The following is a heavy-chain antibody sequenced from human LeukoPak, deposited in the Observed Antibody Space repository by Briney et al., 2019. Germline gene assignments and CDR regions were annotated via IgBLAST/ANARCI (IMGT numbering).Heavy chain of an antibody. CDR3: ARVTGDGYND. CDR1: GGSFSGYY. CDR2: INHSGST. D-gene: IGHD5-12*01. J-gene: IGHJ4*02. V-gene: IGHV4-34*01. Sequence: SETLSLTCAVYGGSFSGYYWSWIRQPPGKGLEWIGEINHSGSTNYNPSLKSRVTISVDTSKNQFSLKLSSVTAADTAVYYCARVTGDGYNDWGQGTLVTVSS.